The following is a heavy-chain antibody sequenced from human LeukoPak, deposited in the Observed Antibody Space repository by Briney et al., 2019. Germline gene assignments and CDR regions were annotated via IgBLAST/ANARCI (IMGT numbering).Heavy chain of an antibody. CDR3: ASVDTAMVPDY. J-gene: IGHJ4*02. CDR2: IDYSGST. D-gene: IGHD5-18*01. Sequence: PSETLSLSCTVSGVPISSSSYYWGWIGQPPGKGLEWIGSIDYSGSTYYNPSLKSRVTISVDTSKNQFSLKLSSVTAADTAVYYCASVDTAMVPDYWGQGTLVTVSS. V-gene: IGHV4-39*01. CDR1: GVPISSSSYY.